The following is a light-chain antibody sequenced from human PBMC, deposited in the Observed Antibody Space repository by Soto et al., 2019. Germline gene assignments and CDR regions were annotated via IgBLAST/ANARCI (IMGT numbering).Light chain of an antibody. CDR2: DVS. CDR3: SSYTTSSTVE. V-gene: IGLV2-14*03. Sequence: QSVLTQPASVSGSPGQSITISCTGTSSDVGAYNYVSWYQQHPGKVPKLMIYDVSIRPSGVSNRFSGSKSGNTASLTISGLQAEDEADYYCSSYTTSSTVEFGGGTKLTVL. J-gene: IGLJ2*01. CDR1: SSDVGAYNY.